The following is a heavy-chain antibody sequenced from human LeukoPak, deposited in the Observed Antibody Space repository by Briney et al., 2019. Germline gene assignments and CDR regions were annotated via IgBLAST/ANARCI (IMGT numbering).Heavy chain of an antibody. CDR2: IIPIFGTA. Sequence: RASLRVSCKASGGTFSSYAISWVRQAPGQGLEWMGDIIPIFGTANYAQKFQGRVTITADESTSTAYMELSSLRSEDTAVYYCARSYDYVWGSYRYIGYFDYWGQGTLVTVSS. D-gene: IGHD3-16*02. V-gene: IGHV1-69*01. CDR1: GGTFSSYA. CDR3: ARSYDYVWGSYRYIGYFDY. J-gene: IGHJ4*02.